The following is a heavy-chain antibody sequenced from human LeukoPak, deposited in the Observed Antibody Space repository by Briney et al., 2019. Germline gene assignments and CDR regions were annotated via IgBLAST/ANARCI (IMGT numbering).Heavy chain of an antibody. D-gene: IGHD6-13*01. CDR3: AKVPYHSWPNTKHFDY. CDR2: ISYDGSNK. Sequence: GGSLRLSCAASGFTFGTYGMHWVRQAPGKGLEWVAVISYDGSNKYYADSVKGRFTISRDNSKNTLYLQMNSLRAEDTAVYYCAKVPYHSWPNTKHFDYWGQGTLVTVSS. CDR1: GFTFGTYG. V-gene: IGHV3-30*18. J-gene: IGHJ4*02.